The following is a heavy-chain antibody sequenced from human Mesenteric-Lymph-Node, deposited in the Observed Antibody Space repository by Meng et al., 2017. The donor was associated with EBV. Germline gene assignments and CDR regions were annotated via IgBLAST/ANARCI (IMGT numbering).Heavy chain of an antibody. CDR3: VRSRRLFDWLPVQPS. Sequence: QVRLVQSVVEVKKPGASVKVSCKAFGYTFASYGISWVRQAPGQGLEWMGWISVFNGDTNYAQNFQGRLTLTTDTSTATAYMELRSLRSDDTAVYYCVRSRRLFDWLPVQPSWGQGTLVTVSS. J-gene: IGHJ5*02. CDR2: ISVFNGDT. D-gene: IGHD3-9*01. CDR1: GYTFASYG. V-gene: IGHV1-18*01.